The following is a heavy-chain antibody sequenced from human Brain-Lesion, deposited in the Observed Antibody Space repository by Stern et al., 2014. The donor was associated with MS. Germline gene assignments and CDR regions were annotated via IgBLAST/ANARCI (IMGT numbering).Heavy chain of an antibody. CDR1: GGSVSSTSYA. D-gene: IGHD2-15*01. V-gene: IGHV4-39*01. Sequence: QLQLQESGPGLVKPSETLSLTCTVAGGSVSSTSYAWAWIRQPPGKGLEWIGTIYYSGNTYYSPSPKSRLTLSLAKSKNQFSLQRRSVTAADTAVYYCAGEEDIRYCSGGSCTGNWFDPWGQGTLVTVSS. CDR3: AGEEDIRYCSGGSCTGNWFDP. J-gene: IGHJ5*02. CDR2: IYYSGNT.